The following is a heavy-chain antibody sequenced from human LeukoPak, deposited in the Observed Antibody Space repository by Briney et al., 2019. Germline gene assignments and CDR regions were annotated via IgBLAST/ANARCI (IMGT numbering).Heavy chain of an antibody. Sequence: QTGGSLRLSCAASGFSFSSYAMSWVRQAPGKGPEWVSSISGSGASTYYADSVKGRFTISRDNSKNTLYLQMNSLRAEDTAVYSCAKGGGITLVRGVTVDYWGQGTLVTVSS. J-gene: IGHJ4*02. D-gene: IGHD3-10*01. V-gene: IGHV3-23*01. CDR3: AKGGGITLVRGVTVDY. CDR2: ISGSGAST. CDR1: GFSFSSYA.